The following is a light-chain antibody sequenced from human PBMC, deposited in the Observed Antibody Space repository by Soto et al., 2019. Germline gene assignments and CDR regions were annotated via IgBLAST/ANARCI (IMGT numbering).Light chain of an antibody. J-gene: IGKJ5*01. V-gene: IGKV3-20*01. CDR3: QQYGTSPRVT. Sequence: EIVLTQSPGTLYLSPGERATLSCRASQSVGSSYLAWYQQKPGQAPRLLIHGTSTRATDIPDRFSGSGSETDFTLTISRLEPEDFAVYYCQQYGTSPRVTFGQGTRLEIK. CDR1: QSVGSSY. CDR2: GTS.